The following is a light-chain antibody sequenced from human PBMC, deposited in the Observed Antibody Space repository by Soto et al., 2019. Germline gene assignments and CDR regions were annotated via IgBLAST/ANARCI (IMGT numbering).Light chain of an antibody. CDR1: QGISSY. J-gene: IGKJ1*01. CDR2: DAS. Sequence: VIWMTQSPSLLSASTGDRVTISCRMSQGISSYLAWYQQKPGKAPKLLIYDASSLESGVPSRFSGSGSGTEFTLTISSLQPDDFATYYCQQYNSYSLTFGQGTKVDIK. V-gene: IGKV1D-8*03. CDR3: QQYNSYSLT.